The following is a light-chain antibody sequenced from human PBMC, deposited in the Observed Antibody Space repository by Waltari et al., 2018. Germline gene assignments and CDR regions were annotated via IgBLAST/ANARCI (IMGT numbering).Light chain of an antibody. V-gene: IGKV3-20*01. CDR2: AAS. CDR3: HQYGSSPNT. CDR1: QSVSSNY. J-gene: IGKJ2*01. Sequence: EIVLTQSPGTLSLSPGERATLSCRASQSVSSNYLAWYQPKPGQAPRLLIYAASRRATGIPDRVSGSGSGTDFTLTISRLEPEDFAVYYCHQYGSSPNTFGQGTKLDIK.